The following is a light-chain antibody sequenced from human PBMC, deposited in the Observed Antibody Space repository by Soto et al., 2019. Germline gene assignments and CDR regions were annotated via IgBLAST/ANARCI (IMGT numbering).Light chain of an antibody. Sequence: ELVLTQSPGTLGLSPGERATLSCKPSQSVSSTYLARYQQKPGQAPRLLIYGASNRAAGIPDRFSGSESATDFTLSISRLEPEDFAVYFCQVYASSPRMYTFGQGTKLE. J-gene: IGKJ2*01. V-gene: IGKV3-20*01. CDR3: QVYASSPRMYT. CDR1: QSVSSTY. CDR2: GAS.